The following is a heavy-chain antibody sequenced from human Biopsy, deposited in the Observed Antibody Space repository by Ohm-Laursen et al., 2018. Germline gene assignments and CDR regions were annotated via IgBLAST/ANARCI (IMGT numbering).Heavy chain of an antibody. V-gene: IGHV3-30*18. CDR2: TSYDGNKK. J-gene: IGHJ3*01. Sequence: SLRLSCSASGITVNDHYMSWVRQAPGKGLEWVAVTSYDGNKKYFADSVKGRFTISRDNSKSTLYLQMNSLRAEDTAVYYCANSIVPIYYDVTGEGAFDVWGQGTMVTVSS. CDR1: GITVNDHY. CDR3: ANSIVPIYYDVTGEGAFDV. D-gene: IGHD3-16*01.